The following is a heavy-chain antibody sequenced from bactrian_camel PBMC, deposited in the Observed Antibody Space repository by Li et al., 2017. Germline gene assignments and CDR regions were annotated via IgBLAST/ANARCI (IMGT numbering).Heavy chain of an antibody. V-gene: IGHV3S55*01. CDR2: ITSDGHT. D-gene: IGHD2*01. Sequence: HVQLVESGGGSVQAGETLTLSCARSELTSDDSDMGWYRQAGGNECELVSTITSDGHTYYADSVKGRFTISRDNAKNTLYLELNSLKIEDTAMYYCVNRKVDAGWGKGTQVTVS. J-gene: IGHJ7*01. CDR1: ELTSDDSD.